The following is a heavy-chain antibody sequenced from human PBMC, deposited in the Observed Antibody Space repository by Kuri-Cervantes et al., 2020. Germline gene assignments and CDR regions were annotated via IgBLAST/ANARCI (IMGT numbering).Heavy chain of an antibody. D-gene: IGHD5-18*01. CDR1: GFTFSNAW. CDR3: ARDGDGYSYGLPGY. CDR2: INSDGSST. J-gene: IGHJ4*02. Sequence: GESLKISCAASGFTFSNAWMSWVRQAPGKGLVWVSRINSDGSSTSYADSVKGRFTISRDNAKNTLYLQMNSLRAEDTAVYYCARDGDGYSYGLPGYWGQGTLVTVSS. V-gene: IGHV3-74*01.